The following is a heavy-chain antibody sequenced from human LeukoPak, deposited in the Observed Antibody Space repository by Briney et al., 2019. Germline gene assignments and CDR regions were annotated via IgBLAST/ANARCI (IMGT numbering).Heavy chain of an antibody. J-gene: IGHJ4*02. D-gene: IGHD6-6*01. Sequence: GGSLRLSCAGAGFTFSSYSMNWVRQAAGEGLELVSSISSSSSYIYYADSVKGRFTISRDKAKNSLYLQMNSLRAEDTAVYYCARVGIAACRSPLYFDYWGQGTLVTVSS. CDR2: ISSSSSYI. CDR1: GFTFSSYS. CDR3: ARVGIAACRSPLYFDY. V-gene: IGHV3-21*01.